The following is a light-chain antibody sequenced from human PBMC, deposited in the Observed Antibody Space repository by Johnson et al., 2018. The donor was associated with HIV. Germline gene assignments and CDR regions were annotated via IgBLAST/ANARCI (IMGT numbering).Light chain of an antibody. CDR3: GTWDSSLSAGV. Sequence: SVLTQPPSVSAAPGQKVTISCSGSSSNIGNNYVSWYQQLPGTAPKLLIYDNNKRPSGIPDRFSGSKSGTSATLGITGLQTGDAADCYCGTWDSSLSAGVFGTGTKVTVL. CDR2: DNN. CDR1: SSNIGNNY. J-gene: IGLJ1*01. V-gene: IGLV1-51*01.